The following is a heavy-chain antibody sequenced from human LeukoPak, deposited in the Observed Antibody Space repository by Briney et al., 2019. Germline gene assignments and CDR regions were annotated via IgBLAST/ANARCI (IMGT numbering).Heavy chain of an antibody. J-gene: IGHJ4*02. Sequence: SETLSLTCTVSGGSISSYYWSWIRQPPGKGLEWIGYIYYSGSTNYNPSLRSRVTMSVDTSKNQFSLKLSSVTAADTAVYYCARQLAAAGTAGFDYWGQGTLVTVSS. CDR3: ARQLAAAGTAGFDY. CDR1: GGSISSYY. CDR2: IYYSGST. V-gene: IGHV4-59*12. D-gene: IGHD6-13*01.